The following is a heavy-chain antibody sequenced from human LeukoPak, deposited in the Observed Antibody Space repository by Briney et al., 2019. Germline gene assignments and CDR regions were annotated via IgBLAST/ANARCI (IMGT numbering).Heavy chain of an antibody. CDR3: ARQKEVGDTAMGDAFDI. V-gene: IGHV4-39*01. J-gene: IGHJ3*02. Sequence: SETLSLTCTVSGGSISSTTYYWAWIRQPPGKGLEWIGSIYKTGSTYYNPSLKSRVTISVDTSKNQFSLKLSSVTAADTAVYYCARQKEVGDTAMGDAFDIWGQGTMVTVSS. D-gene: IGHD5-18*01. CDR1: GGSISSTTYY. CDR2: IYKTGST.